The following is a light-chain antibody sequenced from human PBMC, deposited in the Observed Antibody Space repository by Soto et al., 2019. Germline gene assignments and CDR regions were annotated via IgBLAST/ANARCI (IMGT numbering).Light chain of an antibody. CDR2: DAS. CDR1: QSINRW. J-gene: IGKJ1*01. CDR3: HSRA. Sequence: DIQMTQSPSTLSASVGDRVTITCRASQSINRWLAWYQQKAGRAPKLLIYDASTLESGVPSRFSGSGSETEFTLTISRLQPDDFATYFCHSRAFGQGTKVDIK. V-gene: IGKV1-5*01.